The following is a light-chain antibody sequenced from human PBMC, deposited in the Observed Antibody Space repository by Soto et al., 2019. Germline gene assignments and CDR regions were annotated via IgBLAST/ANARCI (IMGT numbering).Light chain of an antibody. CDR3: QQRTNSPLT. V-gene: IGKV3-11*01. Sequence: EIVLTQSPATLSLSPGERATLSCRASQSASTYLAWYQQKPGQAPRLLIYDASNRATGIPARFSGSGSGTDFTLTISSLEPEDFAVYYCQQRTNSPLTFGGGTKVDI. CDR1: QSASTY. J-gene: IGKJ4*01. CDR2: DAS.